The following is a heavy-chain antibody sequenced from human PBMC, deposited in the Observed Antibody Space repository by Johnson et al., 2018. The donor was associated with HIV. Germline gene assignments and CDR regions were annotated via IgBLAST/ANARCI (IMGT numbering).Heavy chain of an antibody. J-gene: IGHJ3*01. Sequence: VQLVESGGGLVQPGGSPRLSCGATPFTFSSYAMSWVRQAPGKGLEWVSAISGSGGRTVYADSVKGRFTISRDNSKNTLYLQMNSLRAEDTAVYYCARSYYDFAPIGPAFDLWGQGTMVTVSS. CDR1: PFTFSSYA. CDR3: ARSYYDFAPIGPAFDL. D-gene: IGHD3-3*01. V-gene: IGHV3-23*04. CDR2: ISGSGGRT.